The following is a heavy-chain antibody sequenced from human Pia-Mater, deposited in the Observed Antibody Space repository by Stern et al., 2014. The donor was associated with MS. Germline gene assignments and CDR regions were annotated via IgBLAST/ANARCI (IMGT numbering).Heavy chain of an antibody. Sequence: EVQLVESGGGLEKPAGSLKFSCKASGFTFDNHAMNWVRQIPGKGLGWVAGISWNSNSIAQAASVKGRFTISRDNANNSLYLELNSLRPEDTALYYCVKDVDSSIAVSFDHWGQGTLVTVSS. CDR1: GFTFDNHA. D-gene: IGHD6-19*01. J-gene: IGHJ4*02. V-gene: IGHV3-9*01. CDR2: ISWNSNSI. CDR3: VKDVDSSIAVSFDH.